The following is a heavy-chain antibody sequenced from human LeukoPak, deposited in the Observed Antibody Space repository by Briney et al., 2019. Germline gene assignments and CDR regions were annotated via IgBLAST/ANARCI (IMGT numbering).Heavy chain of an antibody. CDR1: GFTFNTYV. J-gene: IGHJ1*01. CDR3: ARVRNTYFDILTDGRYLQH. Sequence: PGGPLRLSCATSGFTFNTYVMHWIRQAPGKGLEWVAAISFDGSNQFYADSVKGRFAISRDNSKTTLYLQTNSLRPEDTAVYYCARVRNTYFDILTDGRYLQHWGQGTQVTVSS. D-gene: IGHD3-9*01. V-gene: IGHV3-30*09. CDR2: ISFDGSNQ.